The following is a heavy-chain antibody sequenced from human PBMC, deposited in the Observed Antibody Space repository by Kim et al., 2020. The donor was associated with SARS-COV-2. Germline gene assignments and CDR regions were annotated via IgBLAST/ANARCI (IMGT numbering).Heavy chain of an antibody. V-gene: IGHV4-34*01. J-gene: IGHJ4*02. Sequence: SETLSLTFAVYGGPFRGYYWSWIRQPPGKGLEWIGEISHSGNTNYNPSLKTRVTASVDTSKNQFSLKLTSVTAADTATYYCARGSKVYLFDSGSQILYFDYWGQGALVTVSS. CDR1: GGPFRGYY. CDR3: ARGSKVYLFDSGSQILYFDY. CDR2: ISHSGNT. D-gene: IGHD3-10*01.